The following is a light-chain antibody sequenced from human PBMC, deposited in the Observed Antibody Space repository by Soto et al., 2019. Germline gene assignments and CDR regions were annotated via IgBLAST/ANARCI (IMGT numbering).Light chain of an antibody. J-gene: IGKJ5*01. CDR3: QQYSDSSPIT. V-gene: IGKV3D-15*01. CDR2: AAS. Sequence: EIVMTQSPATLSVCPGERATLSCRASQSVSSNLAWYQQKPGQAPRLLIYAASRRATGIPDRFSGSGSGTDFTLTISRLEPEDFAVYYCQQYSDSSPITFGQGTRLEI. CDR1: QSVSSN.